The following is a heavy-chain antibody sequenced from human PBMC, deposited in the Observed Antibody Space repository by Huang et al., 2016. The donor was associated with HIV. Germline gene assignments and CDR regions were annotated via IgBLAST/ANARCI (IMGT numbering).Heavy chain of an antibody. CDR3: AKHLGGRRGFTFIVLFGAFDM. V-gene: IGHV3-23*01. CDR1: GFTFGSYA. Sequence: EVQLLESGGGLAQPGGSLRLSCTASGFTFGSYALNWVRQAPGKGLEWVAGTTGSGGSTYCANSVKGRFTISRDNSKNTLYLQMNSLRAEDTALYYCAKHLGGRRGFTFIVLFGAFDMWGQGTMVTVSS. D-gene: IGHD3-22*01. CDR2: TTGSGGST. J-gene: IGHJ3*02.